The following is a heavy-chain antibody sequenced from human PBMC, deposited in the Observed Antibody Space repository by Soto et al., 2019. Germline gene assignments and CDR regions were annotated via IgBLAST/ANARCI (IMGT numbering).Heavy chain of an antibody. CDR3: ARHPERIAQIGWFDP. Sequence: HPGGSLRLSCAASGFTFSSYSMNWVRQAPGKGLEWVSYISSSSTIYYADSVKGRFTISRDNAKNSLYLQMNSLRAEDTAVYYCARHPERIAQIGWFDPWGQGT. CDR1: GFTFSSYS. V-gene: IGHV3-48*01. D-gene: IGHD6-13*01. J-gene: IGHJ5*02. CDR2: ISSSSTI.